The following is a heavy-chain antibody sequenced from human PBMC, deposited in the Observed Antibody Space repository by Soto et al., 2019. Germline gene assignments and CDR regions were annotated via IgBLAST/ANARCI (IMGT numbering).Heavy chain of an antibody. V-gene: IGHV3-9*01. Sequence: EVQLVESGGGWVQPGRSLRLSCAASGFTFDVYAMHWFRQAPGKGLEWVSGINYNSGSVGYADSVKGRFTISRDNAKNSLHLQMNSLRAEDTAVYYCAKDISLRGWVYLVVEYWGQGTLVTVSP. CDR1: GFTFDVYA. CDR3: AKDISLRGWVYLVVEY. CDR2: INYNSGSV. J-gene: IGHJ4*02. D-gene: IGHD6-13*01.